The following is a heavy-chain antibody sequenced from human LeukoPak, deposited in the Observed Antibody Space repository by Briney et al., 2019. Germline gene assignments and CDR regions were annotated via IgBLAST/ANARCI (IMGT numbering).Heavy chain of an antibody. V-gene: IGHV4-31*03. CDR2: IYYSGST. D-gene: IGHD5-18*01. J-gene: IGHJ4*02. CDR1: GGSISSGGYY. Sequence: SQTLSLTCTVSGGSISSGGYYWSWIRQHPGTGLEWIGYIYYSGSTYYNPSLKSRVTISVDTSKNQFSLKLSSVTAADTAVYYCARGPSVSGYSYGFDYWGQGTLVTVSS. CDR3: ARGPSVSGYSYGFDY.